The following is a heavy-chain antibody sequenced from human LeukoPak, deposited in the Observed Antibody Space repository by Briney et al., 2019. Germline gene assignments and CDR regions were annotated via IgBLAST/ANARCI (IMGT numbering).Heavy chain of an antibody. Sequence: GGSLRLSCAASGISFSNHWMTWIRQAPEKGLQWVANIKEDGSDKNYADSVKGRFTISRDNAKNLLYLQMNSLRAEDTAVYYCARWTDWYFDLWGRGTLVTVSS. CDR1: GISFSNHW. CDR3: ARWTDWYFDL. D-gene: IGHD3/OR15-3a*01. J-gene: IGHJ2*01. V-gene: IGHV3-7*01. CDR2: IKEDGSDK.